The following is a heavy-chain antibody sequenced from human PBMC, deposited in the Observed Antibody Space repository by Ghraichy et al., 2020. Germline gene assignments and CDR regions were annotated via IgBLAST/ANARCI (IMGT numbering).Heavy chain of an antibody. Sequence: SETLSLTCAVSGYSISSGYYWGWIRQPPGKGLEWIGSIYHSGSTYYNPSLKSRVTISVDTSKNQFSLKLSSVTAADTAVYYCARETDYGDKNGFDYWGQGTLVTVSS. V-gene: IGHV4-38-2*02. CDR3: ARETDYGDKNGFDY. J-gene: IGHJ4*02. D-gene: IGHD4-17*01. CDR2: IYHSGST. CDR1: GYSISSGYY.